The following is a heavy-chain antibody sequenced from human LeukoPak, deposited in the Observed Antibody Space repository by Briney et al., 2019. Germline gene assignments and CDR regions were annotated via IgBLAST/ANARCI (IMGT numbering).Heavy chain of an antibody. D-gene: IGHD2-21*02. Sequence: GRSLRLSCAASGFTFSSYAMHWVRQAPGKGLEWVAVISYDGSNKYYADSVKGRFTISRDNSKNTLYLQMNSLRAEDTAVYYCVRIPEITYCGGDCYPGHAFDIWGQGTMVTVSS. CDR2: ISYDGSNK. CDR1: GFTFSSYA. J-gene: IGHJ3*02. CDR3: VRIPEITYCGGDCYPGHAFDI. V-gene: IGHV3-30*04.